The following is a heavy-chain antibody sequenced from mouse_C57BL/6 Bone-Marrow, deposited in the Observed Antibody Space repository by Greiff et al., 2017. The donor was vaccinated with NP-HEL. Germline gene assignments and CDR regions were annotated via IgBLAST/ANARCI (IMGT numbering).Heavy chain of an antibody. CDR1: GYTFTDYY. CDR2: INPYNGGT. V-gene: IGHV1-19*01. CDR3: ARGRWLPRYFDV. D-gene: IGHD2-2*01. J-gene: IGHJ1*03. Sequence: EVQLQQSGPVLVKPGASVKMSCKASGYTFTDYYMNWVKQSHGKSLEWIGVINPYNGGTSYNQKFKGKATLTVDKSSSTAYMELNSLTSEDSAVYYCARGRWLPRYFDVWGTGTTVTVSS.